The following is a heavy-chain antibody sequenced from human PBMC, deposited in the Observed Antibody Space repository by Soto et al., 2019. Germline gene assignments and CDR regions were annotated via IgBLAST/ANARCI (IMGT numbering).Heavy chain of an antibody. CDR1: GLSVSSSD. V-gene: IGHV3-53*02. CDR2: IYSGGST. Sequence: EVHLVETGGGLIQPGGSLRLSCAASGLSVSSSDMSWVRQASGKGLEWVSVIYSGGSTHDADSVKGRFTISRDNSKNTVHLQMNSLRVDDTAVYFCSTSSRNEYHFAMDAWGQVTTVIVSS. CDR3: STSSRNEYHFAMDA. J-gene: IGHJ6*02. D-gene: IGHD6-6*01.